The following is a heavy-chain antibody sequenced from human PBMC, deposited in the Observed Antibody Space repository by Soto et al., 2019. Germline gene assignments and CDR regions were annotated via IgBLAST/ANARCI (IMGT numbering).Heavy chain of an antibody. CDR3: ARVVTLPLTTLIVTIDY. J-gene: IGHJ4*01. D-gene: IGHD4-4*01. Sequence: PSETLSLTCTVSGGSLSRGDYYWSWFRQPPGKGLEWIGYIYYSGSSYYNPSLKSRVTISVDTSKYQFSLKLNSVTAADTAVYYCARVVTLPLTTLIVTIDYRGHGTLLTGSS. V-gene: IGHV4-30-4*01. CDR2: IYYSGSS. CDR1: GGSLSRGDYY.